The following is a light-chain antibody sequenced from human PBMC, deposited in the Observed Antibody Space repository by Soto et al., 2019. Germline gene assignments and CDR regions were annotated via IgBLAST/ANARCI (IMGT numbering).Light chain of an antibody. CDR2: SSN. CDR1: NSNIGNNS. J-gene: IGLJ1*01. V-gene: IGLV1-47*02. CDR3: AAWDDSLSGYV. Sequence: QSVLTQPPSASGTPGQRVTISCSGNNSNIGNNSVYWYQQLPGPAPKLLIYSSNQRPSGVPDRISGSKSGTSASLAISGLRSEDEADYYCAAWDDSLSGYVFGTGTKVTVL.